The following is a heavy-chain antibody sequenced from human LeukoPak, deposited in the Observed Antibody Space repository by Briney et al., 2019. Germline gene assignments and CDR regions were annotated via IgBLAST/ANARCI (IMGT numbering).Heavy chain of an antibody. Sequence: ASVRVSCKASGYTFTGYYIHWVRQAPGQGLEWMGRINPNSGGTNYAQKFQGRVTMTTDTSTSTAYMELRSLRSDDTAVYYCARDRGSSSSPDAFDIWGQGTMVTVSS. CDR2: INPNSGGT. V-gene: IGHV1-2*06. CDR3: ARDRGSSSSPDAFDI. CDR1: GYTFTGYY. D-gene: IGHD6-6*01. J-gene: IGHJ3*02.